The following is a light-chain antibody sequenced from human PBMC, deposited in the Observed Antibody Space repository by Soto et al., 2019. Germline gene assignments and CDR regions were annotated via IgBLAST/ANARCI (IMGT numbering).Light chain of an antibody. CDR1: QKVGNY. CDR2: VAS. CDR3: QQYDSFSVT. Sequence: DIQMTQSPSSLSASVGDRVTITCRASQKVGNYLNWYQKKPGQAPKLLIYVASILQSGVPSRFSGSGSGTEFTLTISSLQPEDFATYYCQQYDSFSVTFGQGTKVDIK. V-gene: IGKV1-39*01. J-gene: IGKJ1*01.